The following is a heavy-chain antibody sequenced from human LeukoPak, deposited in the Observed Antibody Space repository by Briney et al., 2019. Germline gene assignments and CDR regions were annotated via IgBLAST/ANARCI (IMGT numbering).Heavy chain of an antibody. D-gene: IGHD5-24*01. CDR3: ARVPDGQITG. V-gene: IGHV3-48*02. J-gene: IGHJ4*02. CDR2: ISSSGGII. CDR1: GFTFSTYS. Sequence: GGSLRLSYAGSGFTFSTYSMTWVRQAPGKGLEWLSYISSSGGIIHYADSVKGRFTISRDNAKNSLYLQMNSLRDEDTAVYYCARVPDGQITGWGQGTLVTVSS.